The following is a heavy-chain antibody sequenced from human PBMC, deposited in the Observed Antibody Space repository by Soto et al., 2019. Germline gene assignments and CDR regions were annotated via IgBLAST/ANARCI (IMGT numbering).Heavy chain of an antibody. V-gene: IGHV4-59*01. CDR3: ARNTLWFGEWYYFDY. Sequence: SETLSLTCTVSGGSISSYYWSWIRQPPGKGLEWIGYIYYSGSTNYNPSLKSRVTISVDTSKNQFSLKLSSVTAADTAVYYCARNTLWFGEWYYFDYWGQGTLVTVSS. CDR1: GGSISSYY. CDR2: IYYSGST. D-gene: IGHD3-10*01. J-gene: IGHJ4*02.